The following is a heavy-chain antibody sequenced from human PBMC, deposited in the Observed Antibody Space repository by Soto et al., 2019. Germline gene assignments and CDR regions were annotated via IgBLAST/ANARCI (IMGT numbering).Heavy chain of an antibody. CDR3: ARSIGDTAIWEGMDV. CDR1: GGTFSSYA. J-gene: IGHJ6*02. D-gene: IGHD5-18*01. V-gene: IGHV1-69*01. CDR2: IIPIFGTA. Sequence: QVQLVQSGAEVKKPGSSMKVSCKASGGTFSSYAISWVRQAPGQGLEWMGGIIPIFGTANYAQKFQGRVTITAAESTSTAYMELSRLRSEDTAVYYCARSIGDTAIWEGMDVWGQGTTVTVSS.